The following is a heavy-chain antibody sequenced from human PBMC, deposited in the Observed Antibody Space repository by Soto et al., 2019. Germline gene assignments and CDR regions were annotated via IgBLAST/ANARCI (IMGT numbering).Heavy chain of an antibody. J-gene: IGHJ4*02. CDR1: GFTFSSYG. D-gene: IGHD3-22*01. CDR2: IWYDGSNK. Sequence: PVGSLRLSCAASGFTFSSYGMHWVRQAPGKGLEWVAVIWYDGSNKYYADSVKGRFTISRDNSKNTLYLQMNSLRAEDTAVYYCARTYYYDSSGYYYFDYWGQGTLVTVSS. CDR3: ARTYYYDSSGYYYFDY. V-gene: IGHV3-33*01.